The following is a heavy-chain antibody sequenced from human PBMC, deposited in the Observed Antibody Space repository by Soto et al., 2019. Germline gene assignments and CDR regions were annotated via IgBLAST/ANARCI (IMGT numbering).Heavy chain of an antibody. D-gene: IGHD2-2*01. Sequence: SETLSLTCAVYGGSFSGYYWSWIRQPPGKGLEWIGEINHSGSTNYNPSLKSRVTISVDTSKNQFSQKLSSVTAADTAVYYCARDKKLGYCSSTSCRGHYYGMDVWGQGTTVTVSS. V-gene: IGHV4-34*01. CDR3: ARDKKLGYCSSTSCRGHYYGMDV. CDR1: GGSFSGYY. J-gene: IGHJ6*02. CDR2: INHSGST.